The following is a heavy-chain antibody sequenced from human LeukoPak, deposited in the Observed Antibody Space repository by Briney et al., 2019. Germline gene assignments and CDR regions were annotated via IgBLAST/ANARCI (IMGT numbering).Heavy chain of an antibody. Sequence: PGRSLRLSCAASGFTFTNYGMTWVRQAPGKGLEWVSTISGSGITIYYADSVKGRVTISRDTSKNTLYLQMHSLRAEDTAVYYCAKRAMVRGVAPYDAFDIWGQGTMVTVSS. J-gene: IGHJ3*02. D-gene: IGHD3-10*01. V-gene: IGHV3-23*01. CDR2: ISGSGITI. CDR1: GFTFTNYG. CDR3: AKRAMVRGVAPYDAFDI.